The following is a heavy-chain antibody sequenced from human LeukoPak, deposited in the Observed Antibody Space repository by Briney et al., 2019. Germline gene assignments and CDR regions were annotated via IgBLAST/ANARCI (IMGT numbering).Heavy chain of an antibody. Sequence: SETLSLTCTVSGGSITSGGYYWSWIRQHPGKGLEWFGNLHYSANTYYNPSLKSRATISVDTSKNQFSLKLSSVTAADTAVYYCAREDGTTNNWFDPWGQGTLVTVSS. D-gene: IGHD1-1*01. CDR3: AREDGTTNNWFDP. CDR2: LHYSANT. CDR1: GGSITSGGYY. J-gene: IGHJ5*02. V-gene: IGHV4-31*03.